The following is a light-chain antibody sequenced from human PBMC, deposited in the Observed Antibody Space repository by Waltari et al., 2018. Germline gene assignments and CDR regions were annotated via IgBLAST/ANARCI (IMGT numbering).Light chain of an antibody. J-gene: IGLJ1*01. Sequence: QSALTQPASVSGSPGQSITISCTGTRSDVGGYNYVSWYQQTPGKAPKLMYYDVSNRPSGVSNRFSGSKAGNTASLTISGLQAEDEADYYCSSYTSSSTLVFGTGTKVTVL. CDR1: RSDVGGYNY. CDR3: SSYTSSSTLV. V-gene: IGLV2-14*03. CDR2: DVS.